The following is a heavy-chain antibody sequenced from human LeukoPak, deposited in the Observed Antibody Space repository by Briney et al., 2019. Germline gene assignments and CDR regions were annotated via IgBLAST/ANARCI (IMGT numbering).Heavy chain of an antibody. CDR3: ARRRIAAAVRSFDY. CDR1: SGSISTSNYY. Sequence: SETLPLTCTVSSGSISTSNYYWSWIRQPPGKGLEWIGEINHSGSTNYNPSLKSRVTISVDTSKNQFSLKLSSVTAADTAVYYCARRRIAAAVRSFDYWGQGTLVTVSS. J-gene: IGHJ4*02. V-gene: IGHV4-39*07. D-gene: IGHD6-13*01. CDR2: INHSGST.